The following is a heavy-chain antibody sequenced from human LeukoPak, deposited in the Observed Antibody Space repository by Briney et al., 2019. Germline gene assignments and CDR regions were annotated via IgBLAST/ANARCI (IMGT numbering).Heavy chain of an antibody. Sequence: GGSLRLSCAASGFTFSSYMNWVRQAPGKGLEWVSSISSTSSYIYYADSVKGRFTISRDNAKNSLYLQMSSLRAEDTAVYYCASFRTGYSYYFDYWGQGILVTVSS. CDR1: GFTFSSY. J-gene: IGHJ4*02. CDR2: ISSTSSYI. V-gene: IGHV3-21*01. CDR3: ASFRTGYSYYFDY. D-gene: IGHD3/OR15-3a*01.